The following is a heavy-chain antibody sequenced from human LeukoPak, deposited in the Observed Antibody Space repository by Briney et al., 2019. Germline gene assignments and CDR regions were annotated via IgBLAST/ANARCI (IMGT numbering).Heavy chain of an antibody. CDR3: VRGILWFGGP. D-gene: IGHD3-10*01. CDR1: GFTFSNYE. J-gene: IGHJ4*02. V-gene: IGHV3-48*03. CDR2: ISSSGDTI. Sequence: GGSLRLSCAASGFTFSNYEMNWVRQAPGKGLEWVSHISSSGDTIYYADSVKGRFTISRDNAKNSLCLQMNGLRAEDTAVYYCVRGILWFGGPWGQGTLVTVSS.